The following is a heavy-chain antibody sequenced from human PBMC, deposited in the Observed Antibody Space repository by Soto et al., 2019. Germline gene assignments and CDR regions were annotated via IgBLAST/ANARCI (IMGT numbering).Heavy chain of an antibody. CDR2: ISGYSGNA. J-gene: IGHJ4*02. Sequence: QVQVMQSGAEVKKPGDSVKVSCKTAGYIFSDYGINWVRQAPGQGLEWMGWISGYSGNANLAQKVKGRVTMTTDKSTRTAYMELRRLRSDDTAVYYCAKRTSGTTWGESDYWGQGTLVTVSS. D-gene: IGHD4-17*01. V-gene: IGHV1-18*04. CDR1: GYIFSDYG. CDR3: AKRTSGTTWGESDY.